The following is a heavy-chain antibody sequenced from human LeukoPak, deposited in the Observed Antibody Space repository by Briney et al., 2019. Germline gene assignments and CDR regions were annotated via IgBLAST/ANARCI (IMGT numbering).Heavy chain of an antibody. Sequence: PGGSLRLSCAASGFTFSSYEMNWVRQAPGKGLEWVSYISSSGSTIYYADSVKGRFTISGDNAKNSLYLQMNSLRAEDTAVYYCARAKRNGFDIWGQGTMVTVSS. J-gene: IGHJ3*02. CDR3: ARAKRNGFDI. CDR2: ISSSGSTI. V-gene: IGHV3-48*03. CDR1: GFTFSSYE.